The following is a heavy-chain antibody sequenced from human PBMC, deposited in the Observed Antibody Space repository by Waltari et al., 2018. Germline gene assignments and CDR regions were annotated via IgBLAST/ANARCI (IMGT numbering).Heavy chain of an antibody. CDR2: IYYSGST. D-gene: IGHD6-19*01. J-gene: IGHJ4*02. CDR3: ASDGGWYYFDY. Sequence: QVQLQESGPGLVKPSETLSLTCTVSGGSISSYYWSWIRQPPGKGPDWIGYIYYSGSTNDNPSLKSVVTITVDTSKNQCSLTLSSVTAADTAVYYCASDGGWYYFDYWGQGTLVTVSS. V-gene: IGHV4-59*01. CDR1: GGSISSYY.